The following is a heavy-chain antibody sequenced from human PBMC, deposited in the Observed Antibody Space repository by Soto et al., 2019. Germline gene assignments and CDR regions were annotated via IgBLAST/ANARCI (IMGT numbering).Heavy chain of an antibody. D-gene: IGHD3-22*01. CDR3: ARDWAGYYDSSGYYPWFDP. Sequence: GASVKVSCKASGYTFTSYYMHWVRQAPGQGLEWMGIINPSGGSTSYAQKFQGRVTMTRDTSTSTVYMELSSLRSEDTAVYYCARDWAGYYDSSGYYPWFDPWGQGTLVTVSS. CDR1: GYTFTSYY. CDR2: INPSGGST. V-gene: IGHV1-46*03. J-gene: IGHJ5*02.